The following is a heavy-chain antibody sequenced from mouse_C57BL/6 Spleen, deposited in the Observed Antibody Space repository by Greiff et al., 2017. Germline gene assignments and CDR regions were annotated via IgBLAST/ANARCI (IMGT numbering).Heavy chain of an antibody. Sequence: QVQLQQSGPGLVQPSQSLSITCTVSGFSLTSYGVHWVRQSPGKGLEWLGVIWSGGSTDYTAAFISRLSISKDNSKSQVFFKMNSLQADDTAIYYCASHLLWGFDYWGQGTTLTVSS. CDR2: IWSGGST. CDR1: GFSLTSYG. V-gene: IGHV2-2*01. J-gene: IGHJ2*01. D-gene: IGHD2-1*01. CDR3: ASHLLWGFDY.